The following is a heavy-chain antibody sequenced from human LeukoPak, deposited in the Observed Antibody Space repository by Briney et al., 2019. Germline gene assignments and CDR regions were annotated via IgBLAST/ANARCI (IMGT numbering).Heavy chain of an antibody. D-gene: IGHD1-1*01. V-gene: IGHV3-21*01. CDR3: AGDSDWHEPFDY. Sequence: GGSLRLSCAASGFTFSTYSMNWVRQAPGKGLEWVSSITDSSSYIYYADSVKGRFTISRDNAKNSLYLQMNSLRAEDTAVYYCAGDSDWHEPFDYWGQGTLVTVSS. CDR1: GFTFSTYS. CDR2: ITDSSSYI. J-gene: IGHJ4*02.